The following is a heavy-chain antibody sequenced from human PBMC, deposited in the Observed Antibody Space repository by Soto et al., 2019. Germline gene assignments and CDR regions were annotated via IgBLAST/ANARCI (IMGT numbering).Heavy chain of an antibody. CDR1: GFTFTKHW. Sequence: EVQLVDSGGDLVQPGGSLRLSCAASGFTFTKHWMNWVRQAPGKGLEWVANIREDGNKRNYVDSVKGRFTISRDNAKNSLYLEMNSLRAEDTAVYYCARGIVPYSGYPGFDYWGQGTLVTVSS. V-gene: IGHV3-7*04. J-gene: IGHJ4*02. CDR2: IREDGNKR. CDR3: ARGIVPYSGYPGFDY. D-gene: IGHD5-12*01.